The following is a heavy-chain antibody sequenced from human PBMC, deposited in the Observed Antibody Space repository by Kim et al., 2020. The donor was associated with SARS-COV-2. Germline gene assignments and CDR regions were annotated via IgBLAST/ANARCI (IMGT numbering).Heavy chain of an antibody. V-gene: IGHV3-30*03. J-gene: IGHJ4*02. D-gene: IGHD6-19*01. CDR1: GFTFGSAH. Sequence: GESLRLSCAGSGFTFGSAHMHWVRQAPGKGLEWVALISADESNKDYVDSVKGRFTVSRDNSQNTLFLQIDSLTAEDTAVYYCAREGHSSGRAGTFDNWGQGTLVTVSS. CDR3: AREGHSSGRAGTFDN. CDR2: ISADESNK.